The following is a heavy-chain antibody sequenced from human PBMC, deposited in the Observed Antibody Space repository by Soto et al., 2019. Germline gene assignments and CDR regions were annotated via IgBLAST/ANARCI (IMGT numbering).Heavy chain of an antibody. CDR3: ARDRYGGGGPPQDVEI. Sequence: PSETMSLTCTVSGGSSSSAGYYWSWIRQHPGKGLEWIGYMYYSGSTYYNPSLKSRVTISVDTSKNQFSLKLRSLTAADTAVYFWARDRYGGGGPPQDVEILGKGRMVS. J-gene: IGHJ3*02. D-gene: IGHD3-16*01. CDR2: MYYSGST. V-gene: IGHV4-31*03. CDR1: GGSSSSAGYY.